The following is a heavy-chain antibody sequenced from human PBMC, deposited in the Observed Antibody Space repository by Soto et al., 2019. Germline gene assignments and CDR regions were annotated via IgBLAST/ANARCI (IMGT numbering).Heavy chain of an antibody. D-gene: IGHD2-2*01. J-gene: IGHJ1*01. Sequence: QVPLVQSGAEVKKPGASVKVSCKASGYTFTSYGISWVRQAPGQGLEWMGWISAYNGNTNYAQKLQGRVTMTTDTSTSTAYMELRSLRSDDTAVYYCARGRGCSSTSCYADAEYFQHWGQGTLVTVSS. CDR2: ISAYNGNT. V-gene: IGHV1-18*01. CDR1: GYTFTSYG. CDR3: ARGRGCSSTSCYADAEYFQH.